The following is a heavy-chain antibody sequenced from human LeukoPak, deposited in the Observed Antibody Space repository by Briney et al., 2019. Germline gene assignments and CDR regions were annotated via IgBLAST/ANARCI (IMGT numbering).Heavy chain of an antibody. D-gene: IGHD5-18*01. V-gene: IGHV4-61*02. CDR1: DGSISSGSYY. CDR2: IYTSGST. J-gene: IGHJ4*02. CDR3: ARGAIQLWPYHFDY. Sequence: SQTLSLTCTVSDGSISSGSYYWSWIRQPAGKGLEWIGRIYTSGSTNYNPSLKSRVTISVDTSKNQFSLKLSSVTAADTAAYYRARGAIQLWPYHFDYWGQGTLVTVSS.